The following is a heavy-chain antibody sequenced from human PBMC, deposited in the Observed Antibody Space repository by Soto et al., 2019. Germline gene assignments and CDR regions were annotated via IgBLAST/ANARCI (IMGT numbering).Heavy chain of an antibody. CDR1: GDTYSSYA. V-gene: IGHV1-69*13. Sequence: SVKGYCKAAGDTYSSYAISWVRHATGQGLEWMGGIIPIFGTANYAQKFQGRVTITADESTSTAYMELSSLRSEDTAVYYCARGSGIPDAFDIWGQGTMVTVSS. D-gene: IGHD2-21*01. CDR2: IIPIFGTA. CDR3: ARGSGIPDAFDI. J-gene: IGHJ3*02.